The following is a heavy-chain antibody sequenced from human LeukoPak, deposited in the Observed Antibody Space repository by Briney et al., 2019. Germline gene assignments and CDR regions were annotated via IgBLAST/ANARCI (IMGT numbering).Heavy chain of an antibody. D-gene: IGHD3-22*01. J-gene: IGHJ4*02. CDR3: ARADYYDSSGYYYAENRIPYFDY. CDR2: ISRSSSTI. V-gene: IGHV3-48*04. CDR1: GFTFSSYS. Sequence: PGGSLRLSCAASGFTFSSYSMNWVRQAPGKGLEWVSYISRSSSTIYYADSVKGRFTISRDNAKNSLYLQMNSLRAEDTAVYYCARADYYDSSGYYYAENRIPYFDYWGQGTLVTVSS.